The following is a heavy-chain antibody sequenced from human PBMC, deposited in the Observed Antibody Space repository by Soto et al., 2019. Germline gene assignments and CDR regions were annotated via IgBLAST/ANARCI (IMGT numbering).Heavy chain of an antibody. V-gene: IGHV3-74*01. CDR3: ARLGFVGEGDF. Sequence: EVQLAESGGGLIQPGGSLRLSCATSGFTFSRYWIHWVRQAPGEGLVWVSLISGDGVHTDYAESVEGRFTVSRDIAKRTGYLQMNNLRAEDTAIYYCARLGFVGEGDFWGQGILVTVSS. D-gene: IGHD3-16*01. CDR1: GFTFSRYW. CDR2: ISGDGVHT. J-gene: IGHJ4*02.